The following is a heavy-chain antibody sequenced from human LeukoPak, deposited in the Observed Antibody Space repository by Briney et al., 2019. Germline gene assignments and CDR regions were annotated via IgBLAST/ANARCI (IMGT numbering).Heavy chain of an antibody. CDR2: INHNGNAN. V-gene: IGHV3-7*03. D-gene: IGHD3-16*01. CDR3: ARGGGLDV. Sequence: GGSLRLSCAASGFTFSSYSMNWVRQAPGKGLEWVASINHNGNANYYVDSVKGRFTISRDNAKNSLYLQMSNLRAEDTAVYFCARGGGLDVWGQGATVTVSS. J-gene: IGHJ6*02. CDR1: GFTFSSYS.